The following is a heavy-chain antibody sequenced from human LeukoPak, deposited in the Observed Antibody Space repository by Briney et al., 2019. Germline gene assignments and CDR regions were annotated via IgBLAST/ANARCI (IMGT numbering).Heavy chain of an antibody. Sequence: SETLSLTCTASGGSVSSGSYYWSWIRQPPGKGLEWIGYIYYSGSTNYNPSLKSRVTISVDTSKNQFSLKLSSVTAADTAVYYCARDKYGDHPDYWGQGTLVTVSS. D-gene: IGHD4-17*01. CDR1: GGSVSSGSYY. V-gene: IGHV4-61*01. CDR3: ARDKYGDHPDY. CDR2: IYYSGST. J-gene: IGHJ4*02.